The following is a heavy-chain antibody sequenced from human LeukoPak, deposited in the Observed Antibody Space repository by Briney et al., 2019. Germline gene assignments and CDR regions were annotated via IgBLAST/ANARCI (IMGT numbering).Heavy chain of an antibody. D-gene: IGHD3-3*01. CDR3: AKDIARQTLWSGYPNFVY. V-gene: IGHV3-43*01. CDR2: ISCDGGST. Sequence: GGSLRLSCAASGFTFDDYTMHWVRQVPGKGLEWVSLISCDGGSTYSADSVKGRFTISRDNSKNSLYLQMNSLRTEDTALYYCAKDIARQTLWSGYPNFVYWGQGTLVTVSS. CDR1: GFTFDDYT. J-gene: IGHJ4*02.